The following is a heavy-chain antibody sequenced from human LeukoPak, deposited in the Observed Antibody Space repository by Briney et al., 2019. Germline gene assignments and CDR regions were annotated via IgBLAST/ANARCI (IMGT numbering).Heavy chain of an antibody. Sequence: PGGSLRLSCAASGFTFSRLWMSWVRQAPGKGLEWVSTIGGRGGSTYYADSVKGRFTISRDNSKNTLYLQMNSLRAEDTAVYYCAKQGRDWLRDYYYYMDVWGKGTTVTISS. CDR2: IGGRGGST. V-gene: IGHV3-23*01. D-gene: IGHD3-9*01. J-gene: IGHJ6*03. CDR3: AKQGRDWLRDYYYYMDV. CDR1: GFTFSRLW.